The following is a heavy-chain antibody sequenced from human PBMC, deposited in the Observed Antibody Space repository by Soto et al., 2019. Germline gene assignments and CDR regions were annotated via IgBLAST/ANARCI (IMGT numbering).Heavy chain of an antibody. J-gene: IGHJ6*02. V-gene: IGHV4-34*01. Sequence: SETLSLTCAVYGGSFSGYYWSWIRQPPGKGLEWIGEINHSGSTNYNPSLKSRVTISVDTSKNQFSLKLSSVTAADTAVYYCAGDNWNYYHSMNVWGQGTTVTVSS. CDR3: AGDNWNYYHSMNV. CDR2: INHSGST. CDR1: GGSFSGYY. D-gene: IGHD1-20*01.